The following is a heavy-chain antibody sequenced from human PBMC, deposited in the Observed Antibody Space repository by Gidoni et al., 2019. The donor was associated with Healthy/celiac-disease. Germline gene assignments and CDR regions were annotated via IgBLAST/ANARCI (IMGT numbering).Heavy chain of an antibody. CDR2: IWYDGSNK. V-gene: IGHV3-33*01. CDR1: GFTFRSYG. D-gene: IGHD3-22*01. Sequence: QVQLVESGGGVVQPGRSLRLSCAASGFTFRSYGLHWVRQAPGKGLEWVAVIWYDGSNKYYADSVKGRFTISRDNSKNTLYLQMNSLRAEDTAVYYCAREALNYYDSSGYYYFDYWGQGTLVTVSS. CDR3: AREALNYYDSSGYYYFDY. J-gene: IGHJ4*02.